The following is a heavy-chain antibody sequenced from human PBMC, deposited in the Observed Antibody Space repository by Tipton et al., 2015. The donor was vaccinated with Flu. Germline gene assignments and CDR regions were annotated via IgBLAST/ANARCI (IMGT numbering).Heavy chain of an antibody. CDR2: IHSSGNT. Sequence: TLSLTCSVSGGSINGFYWSWIRQPAGKGLEWIGRIHSSGNTNYNPSLKSRVTMSADTSKNQFSLKLTSVTAADTAIYYCVKVLFGWVESWAQGTLVTVSS. V-gene: IGHV4-4*07. D-gene: IGHD3-16*01. CDR3: VKVLFGWVES. J-gene: IGHJ5*01. CDR1: GGSINGFY.